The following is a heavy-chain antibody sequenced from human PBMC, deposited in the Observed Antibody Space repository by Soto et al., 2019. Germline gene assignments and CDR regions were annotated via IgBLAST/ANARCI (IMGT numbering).Heavy chain of an antibody. CDR1: GGSFSGYY. V-gene: IGHV4-34*01. CDR3: ATDGRGLMDV. CDR2: INHSGST. J-gene: IGHJ6*03. Sequence: PSETLSLTCAVYGGSFSGYYWSWIRQPPGKGLEWIGEINHSGSTNYNPSLKSRVTISVDTSKNQFSLKLSSVTAADTAVYHCATDGRGLMDVWGKGTTVTVSS.